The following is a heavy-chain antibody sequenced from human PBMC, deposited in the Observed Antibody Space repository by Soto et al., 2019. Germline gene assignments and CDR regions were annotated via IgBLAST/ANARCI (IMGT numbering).Heavy chain of an antibody. CDR3: ARDWYYYDSSGYYSLGEWFDP. CDR1: GYTFTSYV. J-gene: IGHJ5*02. V-gene: IGHV1-18*01. Sequence: ASVKVCCKASGYTFTSYVISWVRQAPGQGLEWMGWISAYNGNTNYAQKLQGRVTMTTDTSTSTAYMELRSLRSDDTAVYYCARDWYYYDSSGYYSLGEWFDPWG. D-gene: IGHD3-22*01. CDR2: ISAYNGNT.